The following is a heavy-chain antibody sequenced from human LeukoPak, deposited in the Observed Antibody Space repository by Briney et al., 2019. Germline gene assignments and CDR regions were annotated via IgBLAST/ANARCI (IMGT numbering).Heavy chain of an antibody. CDR1: GFTFSSYW. CDR3: ARDSDTVWFGELLGNWFDP. J-gene: IGHJ5*02. CDR2: IKQDGSEK. Sequence: PGGSLRLSCAASGFTFSSYWMSWVRQAPGKGLEWVANIKQDGSEKYYVDSVKGRFTISRDNAKNSLYLQMNSLRAEDTAVYYCARDSDTVWFGELLGNWFDPWGQGTLVTVSS. D-gene: IGHD3-10*01. V-gene: IGHV3-7*01.